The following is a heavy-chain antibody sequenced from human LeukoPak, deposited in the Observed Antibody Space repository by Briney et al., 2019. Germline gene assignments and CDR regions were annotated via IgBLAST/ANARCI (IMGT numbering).Heavy chain of an antibody. D-gene: IGHD4-17*01. V-gene: IGHV3-23*01. CDR2: IRGSDGST. CDR1: GFPFSTYA. J-gene: IGHJ4*02. Sequence: GGSLRLSCAASGFPFSTYAMSWVRQAPGKGLEWASSIRGSDGSTHYADSGKGRFAISRDNSKNTLYLQMNSLRAEDTAVYYCAKDVYGDYGGLDYWGQGTLVTVSS. CDR3: AKDVYGDYGGLDY.